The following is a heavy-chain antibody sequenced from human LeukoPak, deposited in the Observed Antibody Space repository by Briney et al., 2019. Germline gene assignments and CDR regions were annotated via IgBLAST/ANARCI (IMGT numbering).Heavy chain of an antibody. CDR2: ISASGDST. CDR1: GFTFSNYA. V-gene: IGHV3-23*01. D-gene: IGHD2-2*01. CDR3: ANYVRVLPTATLGF. J-gene: IGHJ4*02. Sequence: GGSLRLSCVISGFTFSNYAMTWVRQAPGKGLEWVSSISASGDSTYYADSVKGLFTISRDNSKNTLYLQMNSLRPEDTAVYYCANYVRVLPTATLGFWGQGTLVTVSS.